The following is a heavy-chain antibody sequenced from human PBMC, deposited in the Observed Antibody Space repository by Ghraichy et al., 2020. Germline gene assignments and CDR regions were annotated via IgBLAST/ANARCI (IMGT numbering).Heavy chain of an antibody. CDR1: GFTFSGYA. Sequence: GGSLRLSCAASGFTFSGYAMSWVRQAPGKGLEWVSAISGSGSSTYYADSVKGRFTISRDNSKNTLYLQMSYLRAEDTAVYYCAKNPGYQLARAPYFDYWGQGTRVTVSS. CDR3: AKNPGYQLARAPYFDY. CDR2: ISGSGSST. V-gene: IGHV3-23*01. J-gene: IGHJ4*02. D-gene: IGHD2-2*01.